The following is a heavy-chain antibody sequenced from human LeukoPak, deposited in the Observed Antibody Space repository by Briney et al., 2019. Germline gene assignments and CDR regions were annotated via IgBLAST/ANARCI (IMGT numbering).Heavy chain of an antibody. CDR3: ARDGRDLEWLSYYFDY. Sequence: GGSLRLSCAASGFTFSSYAMHWVRQAPGKGLEWVAVISYDGSNKYYADSVKGRFTISRDNSKNTLYLQMNSLRAEDTAVYYCARDGRDLEWLSYYFDYWGQETLVPVSS. J-gene: IGHJ4*02. V-gene: IGHV3-30-3*01. CDR1: GFTFSSYA. CDR2: ISYDGSNK. D-gene: IGHD3-3*01.